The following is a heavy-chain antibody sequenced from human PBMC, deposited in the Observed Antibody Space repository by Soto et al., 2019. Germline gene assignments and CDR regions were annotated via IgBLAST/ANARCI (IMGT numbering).Heavy chain of an antibody. V-gene: IGHV4-31*03. D-gene: IGHD3-10*01. CDR2: IYYSGST. CDR3: ARGFFRRGYYYYMDV. J-gene: IGHJ6*03. Sequence: TSETLCLTCTVSGGYISSGGYYWSWIRQHPGKGLEWIGYIYYSGSTYYNPSLKSRVTISVDTSKNQFSLKLSSVTAADTAVYYCARGFFRRGYYYYMDVWGKGTTVTVSS. CDR1: GGYISSGGYY.